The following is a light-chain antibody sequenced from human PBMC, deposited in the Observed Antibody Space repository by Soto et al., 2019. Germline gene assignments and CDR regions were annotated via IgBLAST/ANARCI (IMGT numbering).Light chain of an antibody. CDR3: QQRSNWLT. CDR2: DAS. CDR1: QSVSSY. Sequence: EIVLTQSPATLSLSPGERATLSCRASQSVSSYLAWYQQKPGQAPRLLIYDASNRATGIPARFSGSGSGTAFTLTISSLEPEYFAVYYCQQRSNWLTFGGGTKVEIK. J-gene: IGKJ4*01. V-gene: IGKV3-11*01.